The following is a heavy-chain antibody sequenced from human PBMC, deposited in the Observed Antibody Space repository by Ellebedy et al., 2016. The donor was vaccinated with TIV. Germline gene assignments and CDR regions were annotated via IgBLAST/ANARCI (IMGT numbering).Heavy chain of an antibody. Sequence: MPSETLSLTCTVSGGSVSSGSYYWNWIRQPPGKGLEWIGYIYNSGSTNYNPSLRSRVIISVDTSKSQFSLKLSSVTAADTAVYYCARYSYGYRGFNYWGQGTLVAVSS. CDR3: ARYSYGYRGFNY. V-gene: IGHV4-61*01. CDR2: IYNSGST. J-gene: IGHJ4*02. D-gene: IGHD5-18*01. CDR1: GGSVSSGSYY.